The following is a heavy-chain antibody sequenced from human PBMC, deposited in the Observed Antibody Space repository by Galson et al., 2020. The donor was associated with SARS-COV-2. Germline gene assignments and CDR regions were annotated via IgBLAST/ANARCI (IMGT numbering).Heavy chain of an antibody. D-gene: IGHD1-1*01. V-gene: IGHV3-30*04. CDR3: AREGGGYLDAFDI. Sequence: GGSLRLSCAASGFTFSSYDMHWVRQAPGKGLEWVAVISYNGSNKYYADSVKGRFTISRDNSKNTLYLQMNSLRAEDTAVYYCAREGGGYLDAFDIWGQGTMFTVSS. CDR2: ISYNGSNK. CDR1: GFTFSSYD. J-gene: IGHJ3*02.